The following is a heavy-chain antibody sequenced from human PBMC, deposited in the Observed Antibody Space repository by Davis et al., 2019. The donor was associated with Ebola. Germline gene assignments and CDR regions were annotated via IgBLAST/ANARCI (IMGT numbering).Heavy chain of an antibody. J-gene: IGHJ4*02. V-gene: IGHV3-48*02. CDR3: AGGDFWSGQFDY. CDR1: GFTFSSYS. Sequence: PGGFLRLSCAASGFTFSSYSMNWVRQAPGKGLEWVSYISSSSSTIYYADSVKGRLTISRDNSKNSLYLQMHSLRDEDSAVYFCAGGDFWSGQFDYWGQGTLVTVSS. CDR2: ISSSSSTI. D-gene: IGHD3-3*01.